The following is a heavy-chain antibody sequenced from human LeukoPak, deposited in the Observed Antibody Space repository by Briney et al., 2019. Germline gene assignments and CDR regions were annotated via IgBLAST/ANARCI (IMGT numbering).Heavy chain of an antibody. Sequence: SETLSITCAVYGGSFSGYYWSWIRQPPGKGLEWIGEINHSGSTNYNPSLKSRVTISVDTSKNQFSLKLSSVTAADTAVYYCARRDGYNYYYWGQGTLVTVSS. CDR2: INHSGST. D-gene: IGHD5-24*01. V-gene: IGHV4-34*01. J-gene: IGHJ4*02. CDR1: GGSFSGYY. CDR3: ARRDGYNYYY.